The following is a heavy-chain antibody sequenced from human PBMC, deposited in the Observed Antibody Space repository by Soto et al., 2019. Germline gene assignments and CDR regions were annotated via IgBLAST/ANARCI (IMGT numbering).Heavy chain of an antibody. Sequence: QVQLVESGGGVVQPGRSLRLSCAASGFTFSSYAMHWVRQVPGMGLEWVAVISYDGSNKYYADSVKGRFTISRDNYKNTLYLQMNSLRAEDTAVYYCARPLWRDDYNWGYFDLWGRGPLVTVSS. V-gene: IGHV3-30-3*01. CDR2: ISYDGSNK. CDR1: GFTFSSYA. D-gene: IGHD4-4*01. CDR3: ARPLWRDDYNWGYFDL. J-gene: IGHJ2*01.